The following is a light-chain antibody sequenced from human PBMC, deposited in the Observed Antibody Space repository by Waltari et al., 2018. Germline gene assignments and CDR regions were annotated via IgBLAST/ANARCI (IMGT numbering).Light chain of an antibody. V-gene: IGLV3-21*04. CDR2: YDS. J-gene: IGLJ1*01. CDR3: QVWDANTDPGV. Sequence: SYVLTQPPSVSVAPGKTASITCGGNNIESKRVHWYQQKPGQAPILVLSYDSDRPSGIPARYSGSNSWNTASRTISRVEAGDEADYYCQVWDANTDPGVFGTGTEVTVL. CDR1: NIESKR.